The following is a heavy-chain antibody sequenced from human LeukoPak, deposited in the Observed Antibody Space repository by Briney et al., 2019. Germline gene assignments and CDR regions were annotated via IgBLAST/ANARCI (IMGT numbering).Heavy chain of an antibody. J-gene: IGHJ5*02. CDR2: IYYSGST. Sequence: SETLSLTCDVSGGSISSSSYYWGWIRQPPGKGLEWIGSIYYSGSTYYNPSLKSRVTISVDTSKNQFSLKLSSVTAADTAVYYCARDYIVVVPAYGGWFDPWGQGTLVTVSS. D-gene: IGHD2-2*01. V-gene: IGHV4-39*07. CDR3: ARDYIVVVPAYGGWFDP. CDR1: GGSISSSSYY.